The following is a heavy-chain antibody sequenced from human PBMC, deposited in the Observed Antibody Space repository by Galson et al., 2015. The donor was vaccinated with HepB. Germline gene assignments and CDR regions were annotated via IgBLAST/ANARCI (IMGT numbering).Heavy chain of an antibody. V-gene: IGHV4-59*01. CDR1: GGSITDFY. CDR3: ARGGTMMQR. J-gene: IGHJ3*01. D-gene: IGHD3-22*01. Sequence: LSLTCTVSGGSITDFYWSWIRQPPGKGLEWIGYIFYTGSTSYNSSLESRVTISLDTSKNQFSLKLTSVTAADTAVYFCARGGTMMQRWGQGTMVTVSS. CDR2: IFYTGST.